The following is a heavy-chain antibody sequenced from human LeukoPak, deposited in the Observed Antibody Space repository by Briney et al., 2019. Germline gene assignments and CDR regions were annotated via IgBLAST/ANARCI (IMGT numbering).Heavy chain of an antibody. CDR1: GFTFSSYG. J-gene: IGHJ3*01. Sequence: GGSLRLSCAASGFTFSSYGMHWVRQAPGKGLEWVAVISYDGSNKYYADSVKGRFTISRDNSKNTLYLQMNSLRDEDTAVYYCAKDSGQLLYGDAFDVWGQGTMVTVTS. CDR2: ISYDGSNK. CDR3: AKDSGQLLYGDAFDV. V-gene: IGHV3-30*18. D-gene: IGHD2-2*02.